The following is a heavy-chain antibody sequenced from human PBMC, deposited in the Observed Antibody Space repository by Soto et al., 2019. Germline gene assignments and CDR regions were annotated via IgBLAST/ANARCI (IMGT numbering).Heavy chain of an antibody. J-gene: IGHJ4*02. V-gene: IGHV3-23*01. CDR1: GFTFSSYA. D-gene: IGHD3-22*01. CDR3: AKGGPYYYDSSGYYDY. Sequence: EVQLLESGGGLVQPGGSLRLSCAASGFTFSSYAMSWVRQAPGKGLEWVSAISGSGGSTYYADSVKGRFTISRDNSTNPLYLPMNSLTAEDTAVYYCAKGGPYYYDSSGYYDYWGQGTLVTVSS. CDR2: ISGSGGST.